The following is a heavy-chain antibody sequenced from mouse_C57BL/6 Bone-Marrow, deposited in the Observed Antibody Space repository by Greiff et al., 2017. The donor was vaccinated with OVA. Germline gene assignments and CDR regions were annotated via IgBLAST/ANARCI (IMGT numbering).Heavy chain of an antibody. CDR2: IYPRDGST. D-gene: IGHD1-1*01. CDR3: ASPIYYYGSSPPYFDY. V-gene: IGHV1-78*01. J-gene: IGHJ2*01. Sequence: VQLQQSDAELVKPGASVKISCKVSGYTFTDHTIHWMKQRPEQGLEWIGYIYPRDGSTKYNEKFKGKATLTADKSSSTAYMQLNSLTSEDSAVYCCASPIYYYGSSPPYFDYWGQGTTLTVSS. CDR1: GYTFTDHT.